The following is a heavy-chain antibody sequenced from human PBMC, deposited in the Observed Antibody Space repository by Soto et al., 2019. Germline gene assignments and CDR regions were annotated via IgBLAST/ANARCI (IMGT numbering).Heavy chain of an antibody. V-gene: IGHV4-31*03. CDR1: GGSISSGGYY. J-gene: IGHJ5*02. CDR2: IYYSGST. D-gene: IGHD6-13*01. Sequence: SETLSLTCTVSGGSISSGGYYWCWIRQHPGKGLEWIGYIYYSGSTYYNPSLKSRVTISVDTSKNQFSLKLSSVTAADTAVYYCASVFSDSSSFFDPWGQGTLVTVSS. CDR3: ASVFSDSSSFFDP.